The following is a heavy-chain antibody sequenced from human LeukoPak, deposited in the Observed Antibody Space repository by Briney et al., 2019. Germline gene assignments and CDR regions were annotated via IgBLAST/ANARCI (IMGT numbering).Heavy chain of an antibody. V-gene: IGHV4-34*01. CDR3: ARPNAIGRLRVKYYFDY. J-gene: IGHJ4*02. CDR2: INHSGST. Sequence: PSETLSLTCAVYGGSFSGYYWSWIRQPPGKGLEWIGEINHSGSTNYKPSLKSRVTISVDTSKNQFSLKLSSVTAADTAVYYCARPNAIGRLRVKYYFDYWGQGTLVTVSS. D-gene: IGHD2-21*01. CDR1: GGSFSGYY.